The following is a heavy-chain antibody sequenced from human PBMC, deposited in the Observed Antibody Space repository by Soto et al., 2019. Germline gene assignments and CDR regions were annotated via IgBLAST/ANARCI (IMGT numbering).Heavy chain of an antibody. D-gene: IGHD3-22*01. V-gene: IGHV3-33*05. CDR1: GFTFSKFG. J-gene: IGHJ4*02. Sequence: QVQLVESGGGVVQPGRSLRLSCAASGFTFSKFGMHWVRQAPGKGLEWLAVISFDGSTKYHADSVTGRFTVSRDNSKNAMYLHMNSLGADDTAVYQCASDATKEYYCDRIGIGSPFDYWGQGTLVTVSS. CDR3: ASDATKEYYCDRIGIGSPFDY. CDR2: ISFDGSTK.